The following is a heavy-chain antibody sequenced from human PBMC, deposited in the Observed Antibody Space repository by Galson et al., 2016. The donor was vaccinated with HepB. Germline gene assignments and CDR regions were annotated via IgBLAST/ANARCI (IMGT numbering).Heavy chain of an antibody. D-gene: IGHD6-19*01. V-gene: IGHV3-66*01. CDR2: LYRDGFT. Sequence: SLRLSCAASGFVVSSTYMAWVRQAPGRGLECVSLLYRDGFTYYADSVKGRFTISRDNSKNTFYLQMNSLRADDTAVYYCARDGRQDRGWIFDYWGQGTLVTVSS. CDR3: ARDGRQDRGWIFDY. J-gene: IGHJ4*02. CDR1: GFVVSSTY.